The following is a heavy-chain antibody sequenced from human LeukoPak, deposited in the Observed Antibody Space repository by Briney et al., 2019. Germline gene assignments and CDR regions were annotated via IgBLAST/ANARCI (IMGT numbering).Heavy chain of an antibody. Sequence: GESLKISCKGSGYSFTTYWIGWVRQMPGKGLEWMGIIYPGDSDSRYSPSFQGQVTISADKSITTAYLQWDSLKASDTAMYYCARQGGGSGYDYGYWGQGTLVTVSS. V-gene: IGHV5-51*01. CDR3: ARQGGGSGYDYGY. CDR2: IYPGDSDS. CDR1: GYSFTTYW. J-gene: IGHJ4*02. D-gene: IGHD5-12*01.